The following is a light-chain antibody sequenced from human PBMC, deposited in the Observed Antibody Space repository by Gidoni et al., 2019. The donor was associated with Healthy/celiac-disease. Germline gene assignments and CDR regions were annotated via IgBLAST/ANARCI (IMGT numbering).Light chain of an antibody. CDR1: QRVSSN. CDR3: QQYNNWPPNT. CDR2: GAS. J-gene: IGKJ2*01. Sequence: EIVMTQSPATLSVSPGERATLSCRASQRVSSNLAWYQQKPGQAPRILSYGASTRATGIPARFSGSGSGKEFTLTRSSLQSEDFAVYYCQQYNNWPPNTFGQGTKLEIK. V-gene: IGKV3-15*01.